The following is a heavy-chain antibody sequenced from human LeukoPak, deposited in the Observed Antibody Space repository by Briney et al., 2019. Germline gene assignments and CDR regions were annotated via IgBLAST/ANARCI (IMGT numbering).Heavy chain of an antibody. Sequence: SETLSLTCTVSGGSISSSSYYWGWIRQPPGKGLEWIGSIYYSGSTYYNPSLKSRVTISVDTSKTQFSLKLSSVTAADTAVYYCARHTAVLLWFGESNFDYWGQGTLVTVSS. CDR1: GGSISSSSYY. CDR3: ARHTAVLLWFGESNFDY. V-gene: IGHV4-39*01. J-gene: IGHJ4*02. CDR2: IYYSGST. D-gene: IGHD3-10*01.